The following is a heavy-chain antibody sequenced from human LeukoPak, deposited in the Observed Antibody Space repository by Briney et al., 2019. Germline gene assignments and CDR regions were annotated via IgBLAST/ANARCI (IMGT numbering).Heavy chain of an antibody. Sequence: GSLRLSCAASGFTFSSYAMSWVRQAPGKGLEWIGNIYYNGRTYYSPSLKSRGTISVDTSNNQSSLKLSSVTAADTAVYYCARITDRTIFGEIMHGFDIWGQGTPVTVSS. CDR1: GFTFSSYA. CDR2: IYYNGRT. V-gene: IGHV4-39*01. CDR3: ARITDRTIFGEIMHGFDI. D-gene: IGHD3-3*01. J-gene: IGHJ3*02.